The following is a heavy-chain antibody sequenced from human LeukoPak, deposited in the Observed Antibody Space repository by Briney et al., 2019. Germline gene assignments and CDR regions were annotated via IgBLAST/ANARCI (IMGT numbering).Heavy chain of an antibody. CDR1: GFTFSSYW. D-gene: IGHD3-10*01. CDR2: ISWNSGSI. V-gene: IGHV3-9*01. J-gene: IGHJ6*02. Sequence: GGSLRLSCAASGFTFSSYWMHWVRQAPGKGLEWVSGISWNSGSIGYADSVKGRFTISRDNAKNSLYLQMNSLRAEDTALYYCAKDYLEDGSGLGQVGYYGMDVWGQGTTVTVSS. CDR3: AKDYLEDGSGLGQVGYYGMDV.